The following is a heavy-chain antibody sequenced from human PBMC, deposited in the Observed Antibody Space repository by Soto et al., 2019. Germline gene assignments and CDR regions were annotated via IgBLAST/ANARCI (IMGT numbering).Heavy chain of an antibody. CDR3: ARVHGYNWFAP. CDR2: ISSSSSYI. Sequence: EVQLVESGGGLVKPGGSLRLSCAASGFTFRSYSMNWVRQAPGKGLAWVSSISSSSSYIYYADSVKGRVTISRDNAKKSLYLQMTSLRAEDTAVYYCARVHGYNWFAPWGQGTLVTVSS. J-gene: IGHJ5*02. D-gene: IGHD5-12*01. CDR1: GFTFRSYS. V-gene: IGHV3-21*01.